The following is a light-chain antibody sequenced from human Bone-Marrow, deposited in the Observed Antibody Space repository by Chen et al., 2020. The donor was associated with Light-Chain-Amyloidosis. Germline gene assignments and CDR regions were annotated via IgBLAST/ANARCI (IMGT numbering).Light chain of an antibody. Sequence: EIVLTQSPGTLSLSPGEGANLSCRASQTISSNYLTWYQQKFGQAPRLLIYGSSSRATGIPDRFTGSGSGTDFTLTSNRLEPEDFAMYYCKQYGTSPLTFGGGTKVEI. CDR1: QTISSNY. V-gene: IGKV3-20*01. CDR2: GSS. CDR3: KQYGTSPLT. J-gene: IGKJ4*01.